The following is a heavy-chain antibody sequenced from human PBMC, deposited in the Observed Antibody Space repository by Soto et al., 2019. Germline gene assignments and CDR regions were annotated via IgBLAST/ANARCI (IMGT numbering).Heavy chain of an antibody. D-gene: IGHD3-9*01. J-gene: IGHJ3*02. CDR1: GGSISSGDYY. CDR3: ARAKFLTGYYREDAHDI. Sequence: SETLSLTCTVSGGSISSGDYYWSWIRQPPGKGLEWIGYIYYSGSTYYNPSLKSRVTISVDTSKNQFSLKLSSVTAADTAVYYCARAKFLTGYYREDAHDIWGQGTMFPVSS. V-gene: IGHV4-30-4*01. CDR2: IYYSGST.